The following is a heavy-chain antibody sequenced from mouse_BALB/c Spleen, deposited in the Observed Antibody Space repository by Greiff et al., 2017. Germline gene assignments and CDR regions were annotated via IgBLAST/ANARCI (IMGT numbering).Heavy chain of an antibody. V-gene: IGHV2-9*02. CDR2: IWAGGST. Sequence: QVQLQQSGPGLLAPSQSLSITCTVSGFSLTSYGVHWVRQPPGKGLEWLGVIWAGGSTNYNSALMSRLSISKDNSKSQVFLKMNSLQTDDTAMYYCAREGGILGGYDGYAMDYWGQGTSVTVSS. CDR1: GFSLTSYG. D-gene: IGHD2-2*01. CDR3: AREGGILGGYDGYAMDY. J-gene: IGHJ4*01.